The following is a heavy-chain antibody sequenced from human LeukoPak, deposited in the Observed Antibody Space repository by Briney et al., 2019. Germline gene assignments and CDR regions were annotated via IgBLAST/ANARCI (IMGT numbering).Heavy chain of an antibody. CDR2: ISGSGFST. CDR3: AKVASTSSWYQVDY. V-gene: IGHV3-23*01. J-gene: IGHJ4*02. Sequence: GGSLRLSCAASGFTFSSYAMSWVRQAPGKGLEWVSAISGSGFSTYYADSVKGRFTISRDISKNTLYLQMNSLRAEDTAVYYCAKVASTSSWYQVDYWGQGTLVTVSS. D-gene: IGHD6-13*01. CDR1: GFTFSSYA.